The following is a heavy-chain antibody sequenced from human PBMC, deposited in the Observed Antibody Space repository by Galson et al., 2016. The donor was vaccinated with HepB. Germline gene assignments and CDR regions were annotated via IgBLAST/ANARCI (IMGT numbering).Heavy chain of an antibody. Sequence: WVRQAPGKGLEWIGSIYYSGDTYFNPSLKSRVTISVDTSKNQFYLNLISVTAADTTVYYCARQTRIAIFGDAFDIWGQGTMVTVSS. CDR2: IYYSGDT. CDR3: ARQTRIAIFGDAFDI. J-gene: IGHJ3*02. D-gene: IGHD3-3*01. V-gene: IGHV4-39*01.